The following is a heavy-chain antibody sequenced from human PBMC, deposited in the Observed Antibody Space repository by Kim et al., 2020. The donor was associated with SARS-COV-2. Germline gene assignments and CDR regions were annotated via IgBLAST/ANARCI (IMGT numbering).Heavy chain of an antibody. CDR3: ARDKRSWGIDY. D-gene: IGHD6-13*01. J-gene: IGHJ4*02. V-gene: IGHV3-48*03. Sequence: YADAGKGRFTISRDNAKNSLYLQMNSLRAEDTAVYYCARDKRSWGIDYWGQGTLVTVSS.